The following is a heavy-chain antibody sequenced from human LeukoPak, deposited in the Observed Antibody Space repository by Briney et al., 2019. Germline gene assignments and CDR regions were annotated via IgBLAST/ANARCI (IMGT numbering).Heavy chain of an antibody. Sequence: RASVKVSCKNSGGTFSRHAFSWVRQAPGRGPEWMGGITPMFGTPKNAQKFQGRVTLSADESATTVYMELTNLRLEDTAVYYCARAAGKVVVPAAMRVYFDFWGQGTLVTVSS. CDR3: ARAAGKVVVPAAMRVYFDF. CDR1: GGTFSRHA. D-gene: IGHD2-2*01. V-gene: IGHV1-69*13. CDR2: ITPMFGTP. J-gene: IGHJ4*02.